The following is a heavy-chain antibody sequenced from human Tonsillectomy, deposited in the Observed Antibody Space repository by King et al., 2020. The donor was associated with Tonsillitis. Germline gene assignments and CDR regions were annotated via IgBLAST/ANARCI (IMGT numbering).Heavy chain of an antibody. J-gene: IGHJ5*02. Sequence: QLQLQESGSGLVKPSQTLSLTCAVSGGSISSGGYSWRWIRQPPGKGLEWIGYIYHSGSTYYNPSLKSRVTISVDRSKNQFSLKLRSVTAADTAVYYCARDSSGYLGWFDPWGQGTLVTVSS. CDR3: ARDSSGYLGWFDP. CDR1: GGSISSGGYS. CDR2: IYHSGST. D-gene: IGHD3-22*01. V-gene: IGHV4-30-2*01.